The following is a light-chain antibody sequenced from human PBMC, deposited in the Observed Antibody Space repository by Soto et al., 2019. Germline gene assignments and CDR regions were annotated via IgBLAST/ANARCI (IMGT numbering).Light chain of an antibody. CDR1: SIDVGSYNS. V-gene: IGLV2-11*01. Sequence: QSALTQPRSVSGSPGQSVTISCTGTSIDVGSYNSVSWYQHHPGQAPRLMIYDVSQRPSGVPDRLSGSKSGNTASLTISGLQAEDEADYYCCSYAGASYVFGTGTKVTVL. CDR2: DVS. J-gene: IGLJ1*01. CDR3: CSYAGASYV.